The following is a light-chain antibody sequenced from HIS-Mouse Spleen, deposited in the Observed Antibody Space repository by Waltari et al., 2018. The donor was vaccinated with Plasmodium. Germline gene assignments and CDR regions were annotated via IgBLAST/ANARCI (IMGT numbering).Light chain of an antibody. CDR3: YSTDSSGNHRV. CDR1: ALPNKY. CDR2: EDS. Sequence: SYELTQPPSVSVSPGQTARITCAGAALPNKYAYWSQQKSGQAPVLVIYEDSKRPSGIPEGFSGSSSGTMATLTISGAQVEDEADYYCYSTDSSGNHRVFGGGTKLTVL. J-gene: IGLJ3*02. V-gene: IGLV3-10*01.